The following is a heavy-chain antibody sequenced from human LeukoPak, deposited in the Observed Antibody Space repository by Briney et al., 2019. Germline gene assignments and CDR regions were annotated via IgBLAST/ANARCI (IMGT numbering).Heavy chain of an antibody. CDR1: GYSFTSYW. Sequence: GESLKISCKGFGYSFTSYWIGWVRQMPGKGLEWMGIIYPGDSDTRYSPSFQGQVTISVGKSISTAYLQWSSLKASDTAMYYCARKYSSSLYYFDYWGQGTLVTASS. CDR2: IYPGDSDT. CDR3: ARKYSSSLYYFDY. V-gene: IGHV5-51*01. J-gene: IGHJ4*02. D-gene: IGHD6-13*01.